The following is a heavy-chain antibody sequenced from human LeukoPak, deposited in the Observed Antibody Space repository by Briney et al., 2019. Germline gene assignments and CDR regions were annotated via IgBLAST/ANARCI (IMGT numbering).Heavy chain of an antibody. Sequence: SVKVSCKASVFTFTSSTIQWVRQARGQRLEWIGWIVVGSGNTNYAQKFQERVIITRDMSTTTVYMELSSLRSEDTAVYYCAGTPWFGELTLDYWGQGTLVTVSS. D-gene: IGHD3-10*01. CDR2: IVVGSGNT. V-gene: IGHV1-58*02. CDR3: AGTPWFGELTLDY. J-gene: IGHJ4*02. CDR1: VFTFTSST.